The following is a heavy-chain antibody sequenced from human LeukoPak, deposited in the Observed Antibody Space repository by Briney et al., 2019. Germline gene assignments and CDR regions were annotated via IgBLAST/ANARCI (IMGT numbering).Heavy chain of an antibody. D-gene: IGHD3-9*01. CDR1: GGSIESHY. V-gene: IGHV4-4*08. J-gene: IGHJ4*02. Sequence: PSETLSLTCSVSGGSIESHYWSWIRQPPGKGLEFIGYIAASGTTKHNPSLKSRVTLSMDTSKNQFSLKLRSVTAADTAVYFCARFPYFEGFDYWGQGTQVIVSS. CDR2: IAASGTT. CDR3: ARFPYFEGFDY.